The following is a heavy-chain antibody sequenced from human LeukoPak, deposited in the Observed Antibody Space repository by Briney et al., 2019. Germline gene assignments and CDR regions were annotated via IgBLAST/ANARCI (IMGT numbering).Heavy chain of an antibody. CDR3: ARSRGWLQSHPLGY. V-gene: IGHV4-38-2*02. CDR2: IYHSGST. D-gene: IGHD5-24*01. J-gene: IGHJ4*02. Sequence: SETLSLTCTVSGYSMKSGYYWGWIRQPPGKGLEWIGSIYHSGSTYYNPSLKSRVTISVDTSKNQFSLKLSSVTAADTAVYYCARSRGWLQSHPLGYWGQGTLVAVSS. CDR1: GYSMKSGYY.